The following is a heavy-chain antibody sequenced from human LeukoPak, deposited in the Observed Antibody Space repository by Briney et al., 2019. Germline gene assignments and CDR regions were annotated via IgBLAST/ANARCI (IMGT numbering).Heavy chain of an antibody. CDR3: ARGEFLEWLPHFDY. CDR1: GGSFSGYN. Sequence: SETLSLTCAVYGGSFSGYNWSWIRQPPGKGLEWIGEINHSGSTNYNPSLKSRVTISVDTSKNQFSLKLSSVTAADTAVYYCARGEFLEWLPHFDYWGQGTLVTVSS. J-gene: IGHJ4*02. V-gene: IGHV4-34*01. CDR2: INHSGST. D-gene: IGHD3-3*01.